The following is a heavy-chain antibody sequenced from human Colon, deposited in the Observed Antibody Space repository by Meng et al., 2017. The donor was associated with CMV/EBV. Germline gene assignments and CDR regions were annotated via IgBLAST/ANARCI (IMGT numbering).Heavy chain of an antibody. CDR3: ARGADYDF. J-gene: IGHJ4*02. CDR1: GFIISSSY. V-gene: IGHV3-21*01. Sequence: GESLKISCEASGFIISSSYLAWVRQAPGKGLEWVSSISSSSSFLYYEDSLKGRFTVSRDNAKNSLFLQMNRLRPEDTAVYYCARGADYDFWGQGTLVTVSS. D-gene: IGHD4/OR15-4a*01. CDR2: ISSSSSFL.